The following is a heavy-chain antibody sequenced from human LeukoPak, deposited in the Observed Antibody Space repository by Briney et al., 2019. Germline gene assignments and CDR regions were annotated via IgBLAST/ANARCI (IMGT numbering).Heavy chain of an antibody. V-gene: IGHV1-2*02. CDR2: INPNDGDT. Sequence: GASVKVSCKASGYTFTDYYMHWVRQAPGQGFEWMGWINPNDGDTNYAQKFQGRVTMTRDTSISPAHMEVSRLRSDDTAVYYCARANFLYCSSTTCLFDYWGQGNLVTVSS. CDR1: GYTFTDYY. CDR3: ARANFLYCSSTTCLFDY. D-gene: IGHD2-2*01. J-gene: IGHJ4*02.